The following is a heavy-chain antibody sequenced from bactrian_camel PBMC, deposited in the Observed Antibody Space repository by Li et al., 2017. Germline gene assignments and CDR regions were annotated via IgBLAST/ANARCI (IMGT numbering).Heavy chain of an antibody. J-gene: IGHJ4*01. CDR1: ELSVDSST. D-gene: IGHD1*01. CDR3: AKGSSWITD. CDR2: ISAPFNT. Sequence: QVQLVESGGGSAQVGGSLQLSCTASELSVDSSTMSWYRQAPGKECELVSSISAPFNTYYAIFAKGRFTISQDNAANTVYLQMNSLKSDDTAVYYCAKGSSWITDWGQGTQVTVS. V-gene: IGHV3S63*01.